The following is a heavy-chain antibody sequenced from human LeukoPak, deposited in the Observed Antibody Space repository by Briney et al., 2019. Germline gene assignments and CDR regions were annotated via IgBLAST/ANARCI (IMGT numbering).Heavy chain of an antibody. D-gene: IGHD3-3*01. Sequence: GSLRLSCAASGFTFSSYGMHWVRQAPGKGLEWVAFIRYDGSNKYYADSVKGRFTISRDNSKNTLYLRMNSLRAEDTAVYYCAKSGSTIFGVVIAHYYMDVWGKGTTVTVSS. CDR2: IRYDGSNK. J-gene: IGHJ6*03. CDR1: GFTFSSYG. V-gene: IGHV3-30*02. CDR3: AKSGSTIFGVVIAHYYMDV.